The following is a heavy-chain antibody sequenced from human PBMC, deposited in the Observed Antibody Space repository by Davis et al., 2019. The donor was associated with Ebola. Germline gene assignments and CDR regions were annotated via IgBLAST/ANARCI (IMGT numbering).Heavy chain of an antibody. D-gene: IGHD6-13*01. CDR1: GYTFTSYG. V-gene: IGHV1-18*01. Sequence: ASVKVSCKASGYTFTSYGISWVRQAPGQGLEWMGWISAYNGNTNYAQKLQGRVTMTTDTSTSTAYMELRSLRSDDTAVYYCARDSKRIAAAGSGYYYYGMDVWGQGTTVTVSS. CDR2: ISAYNGNT. J-gene: IGHJ6*02. CDR3: ARDSKRIAAAGSGYYYYGMDV.